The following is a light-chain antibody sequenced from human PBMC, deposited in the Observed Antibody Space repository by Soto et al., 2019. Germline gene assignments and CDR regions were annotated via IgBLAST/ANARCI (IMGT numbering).Light chain of an antibody. J-gene: IGKJ1*01. CDR2: LGS. V-gene: IGKV2-28*01. CDR1: QSLLHSNGYNY. CDR3: MQALQTPRT. Sequence: EIVMTQSPLSLPVTPGEPASISCRSSQSLLHSNGYNYLDWYLQKPGQSPQLLINLGSNRASGVPDRFSGSGSGTDFTLKISRVVAEDVGVYYCMQALQTPRTFGQGTKVEIK.